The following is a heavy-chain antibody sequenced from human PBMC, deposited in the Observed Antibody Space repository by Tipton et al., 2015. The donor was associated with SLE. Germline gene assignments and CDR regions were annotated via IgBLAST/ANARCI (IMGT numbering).Heavy chain of an antibody. CDR2: IYYSGNT. J-gene: IGHJ4*02. D-gene: IGHD5-24*01. V-gene: IGHV4-39*07. Sequence: TLSLTCTVSDGSIRSTNYYWGWIRQPPGKGLEWIGSIYYSGNTDYNPSLKSRLTISIDTSRNQFSLKLSSVTAADTAIYYCARGGVGGYNYFDSWGQGALVTVSS. CDR3: ARGGVGGYNYFDS. CDR1: DGSIRSTNYY.